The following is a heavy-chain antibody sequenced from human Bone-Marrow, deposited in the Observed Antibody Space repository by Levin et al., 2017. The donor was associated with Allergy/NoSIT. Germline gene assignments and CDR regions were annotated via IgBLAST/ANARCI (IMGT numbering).Heavy chain of an antibody. Sequence: GGSLRLSCAASGFTFSRYYMHWVRQAPGKGLVWVSRITLDVTDTYYADSVKGRFTISRDNAENTLFLQMNSLRAEDTAIYYCARGGCSSTSCLDYGGQGILVTVSS. V-gene: IGHV3-74*01. D-gene: IGHD2-2*01. CDR3: ARGGCSSTSCLDY. CDR2: ITLDVTDT. CDR1: GFTFSRYY. J-gene: IGHJ4*02.